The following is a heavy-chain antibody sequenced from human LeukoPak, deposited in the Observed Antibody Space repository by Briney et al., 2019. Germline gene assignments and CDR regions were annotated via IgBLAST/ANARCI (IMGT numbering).Heavy chain of an antibody. CDR3: ARGGLGYCSSTSCYGFVY. D-gene: IGHD2-2*01. V-gene: IGHV4-34*01. CDR2: INHSGST. J-gene: IGHJ4*02. Sequence: SETLSLTCAVYGGSFSGYYWSWIRQPPGKGLEWIGEINHSGSTNYNPSLKSRVTISVDTSKNQFSLKLSSVTAADTAVYYRARGGLGYCSSTSCYGFVYWGQGTLVTVSS. CDR1: GGSFSGYY.